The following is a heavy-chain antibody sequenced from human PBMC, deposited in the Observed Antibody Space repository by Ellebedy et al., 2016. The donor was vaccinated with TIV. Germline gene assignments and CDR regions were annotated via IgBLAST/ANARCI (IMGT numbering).Heavy chain of an antibody. CDR1: GFTVSSNY. CDR3: AKSSVGGYDSGFDP. V-gene: IGHV3-53*01. Sequence: GGSLRLSCAASGFTVSSNYMSWVRQAPGKGLEWVSVIYSGGSTYYADSVKGRFTISRDNSKNTLYLQMNSLRAEDTAVYYCAKSSVGGYDSGFDPWGQGTLVTVSS. D-gene: IGHD5-12*01. J-gene: IGHJ5*02. CDR2: IYSGGST.